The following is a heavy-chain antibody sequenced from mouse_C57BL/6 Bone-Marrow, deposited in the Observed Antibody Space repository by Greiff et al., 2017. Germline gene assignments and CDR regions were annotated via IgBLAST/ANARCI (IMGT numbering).Heavy chain of an antibody. V-gene: IGHV5-6*01. CDR2: ISSGGSYT. CDR3: ANYYGSSHWYFDV. J-gene: IGHJ1*03. Sequence: EVKLMESGGDLVKPGGSLKLSCAASGFTFSSYGMSWVRQTPDKRLEWVATISSGGSYTYYPDSVKGRFTISRDSAKNTLYLQMSSLKSEDTAMYYCANYYGSSHWYFDVWGTGTTVTVSS. CDR1: GFTFSSYG. D-gene: IGHD1-1*01.